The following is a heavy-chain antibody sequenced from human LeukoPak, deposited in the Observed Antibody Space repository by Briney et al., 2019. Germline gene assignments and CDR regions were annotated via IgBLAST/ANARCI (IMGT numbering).Heavy chain of an antibody. Sequence: SETLSLTCAVYGGSFSGSSWTWIRQPPGKGLEWVGEVNHSGATNYNPSLKSRLTISVDTSKNQFSLILTSVTAADTAVYYCARHFRGYPYYFDYWGQGIPVTVSP. CDR1: GGSFSGSS. J-gene: IGHJ4*02. V-gene: IGHV4-34*01. D-gene: IGHD5-18*01. CDR3: ARHFRGYPYYFDY. CDR2: VNHSGAT.